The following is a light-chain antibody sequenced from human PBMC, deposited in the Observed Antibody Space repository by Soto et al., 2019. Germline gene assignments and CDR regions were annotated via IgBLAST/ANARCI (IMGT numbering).Light chain of an antibody. CDR2: GVS. Sequence: QSALTQPPSASGSPGQSFTISCTGTSSDIGTFSSISWYQQYPGKAPKLMIFGVSQRPSGVPDRFSGSKSANTASLTVSGLQDEDAAEYYCSSQAGSDSLMVFGGGTKVTVL. CDR1: SSDIGTFSS. V-gene: IGLV2-8*01. J-gene: IGLJ2*01. CDR3: SSQAGSDSLMV.